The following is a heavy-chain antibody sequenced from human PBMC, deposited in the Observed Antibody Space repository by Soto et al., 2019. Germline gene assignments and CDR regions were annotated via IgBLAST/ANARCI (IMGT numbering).Heavy chain of an antibody. Sequence: PGGSLRLSCAASGFTFSDHYMDWVRQAPGKWLEWVGRTRNKANSYTTEYAASVKGRFTISRDDSKNSLYLQMNSLKTEDTAVYYCARAPRYGRGYYWGQGTLVTVSS. V-gene: IGHV3-72*01. CDR2: TRNKANSYTT. CDR3: ARAPRYGRGYY. D-gene: IGHD4-17*01. CDR1: GFTFSDHY. J-gene: IGHJ4*02.